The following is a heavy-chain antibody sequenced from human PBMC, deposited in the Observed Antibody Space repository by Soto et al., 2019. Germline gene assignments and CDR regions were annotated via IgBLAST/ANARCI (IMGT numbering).Heavy chain of an antibody. Sequence: GGSLRLSCAASVFTISSYWMSWVRQAPGKGPEWVASIKQDGSEKYYVDSVKGRFTISRDNAKNSLCLQMNSLRAEDTAVYYCARAHTWGQGTLVTVSS. J-gene: IGHJ5*02. V-gene: IGHV3-7*01. CDR1: VFTISSYW. CDR3: ARAHT. CDR2: IKQDGSEK.